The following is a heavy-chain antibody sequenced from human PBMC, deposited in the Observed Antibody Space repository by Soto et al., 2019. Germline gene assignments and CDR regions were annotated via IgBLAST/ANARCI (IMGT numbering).Heavy chain of an antibody. J-gene: IGHJ3*02. D-gene: IGHD3-3*01. CDR3: AKDWTSI. CDR2: ISGSGGST. Sequence: PGGSLRLSCAASGFTFNIYSMTWLRQAPGKGLEWVSTISGSGGSTYYTESVKGRFTISRDNSKNTLFLQMSSLRAEDTAAYYCAKDWTSIWGQGTMVTVS. CDR1: GFTFNIYS. V-gene: IGHV3-23*01.